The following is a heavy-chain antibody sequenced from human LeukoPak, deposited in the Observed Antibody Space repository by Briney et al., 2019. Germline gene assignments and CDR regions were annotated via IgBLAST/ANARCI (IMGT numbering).Heavy chain of an antibody. D-gene: IGHD3-22*01. CDR3: AKSNLYYYDSRGNKNWFDP. V-gene: IGHV3-43*02. CDR1: GFTFDDYA. J-gene: IGHJ5*02. CDR2: ISGDGGST. Sequence: QPGGSLRLSCAASGFTFDDYAMHWVRQAPGKGLEWVSLISGDGGSTYYADSVKGRFTISRDNSKNSLYLQMNSLRPEDTALYYCAKSNLYYYDSRGNKNWFDPWGQGTLVTVSS.